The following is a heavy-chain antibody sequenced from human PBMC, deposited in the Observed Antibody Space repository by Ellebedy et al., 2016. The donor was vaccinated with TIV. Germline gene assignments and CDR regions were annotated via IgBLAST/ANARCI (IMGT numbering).Heavy chain of an antibody. CDR1: GGSFSGYY. Sequence: SETLSLXXAVYGGSFSGYYWSWIRQPPGKGLEWIGEINQSGSTNYNPSLKSRVTVSVDTSKNQFSLKVTSVTAADTAVYYCARGQPGGGIADYWGQGTLVTVSS. D-gene: IGHD6-13*01. J-gene: IGHJ4*02. V-gene: IGHV4-34*01. CDR3: ARGQPGGGIADY. CDR2: INQSGST.